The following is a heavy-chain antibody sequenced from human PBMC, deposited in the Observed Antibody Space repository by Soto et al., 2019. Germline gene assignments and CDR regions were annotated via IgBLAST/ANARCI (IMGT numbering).Heavy chain of an antibody. D-gene: IGHD4-4*01. V-gene: IGHV1-46*01. CDR2: INPSGGGT. CDR1: GYTFTSYY. Sequence: QVQLVQSGAEVKKPGASVKVSCKASGYTFTSYYMHWVRQAPGQGLEWMGIINPSGGGTSYAQKFQGRVIMNWETSTSTGYMELSSLGPEDTAVYYCGRGAMDSNSFDYWGQGTLVTVSS. CDR3: GRGAMDSNSFDY. J-gene: IGHJ4*02.